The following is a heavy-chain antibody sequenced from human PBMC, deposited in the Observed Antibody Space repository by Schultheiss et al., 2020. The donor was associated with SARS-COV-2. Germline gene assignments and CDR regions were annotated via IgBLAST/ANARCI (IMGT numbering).Heavy chain of an antibody. CDR1: GFTFSNAW. D-gene: IGHD3-22*01. CDR2: ISSSSSTI. Sequence: GGSLRLSCAASGFTFSNAWMSWVRQAPGKGLEWVSYISSSSSTIYYADSVKGRFTISRDNAKNSLYLQMNSLRAEDTAVYYCAKVVGTDYYDSSGYWTEDYWGQGTLVTVSS. V-gene: IGHV3-48*01. J-gene: IGHJ4*02. CDR3: AKVVGTDYYDSSGYWTEDY.